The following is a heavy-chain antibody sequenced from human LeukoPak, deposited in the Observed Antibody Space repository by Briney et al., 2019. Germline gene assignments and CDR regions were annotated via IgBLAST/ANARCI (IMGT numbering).Heavy chain of an antibody. J-gene: IGHJ4*02. V-gene: IGHV4-34*01. Sequence: SETLSLTCAVYGGSFSGYYWSWIRQPPRKGLEWIGEINHSGSTNYNPSLKSRVTISVDTSKNQFSLKLSSVTAADTAVYYCARGWNSSSWYDYWGQGTLVTVSS. CDR2: INHSGST. CDR1: GGSFSGYY. D-gene: IGHD6-13*01. CDR3: ARGWNSSSWYDY.